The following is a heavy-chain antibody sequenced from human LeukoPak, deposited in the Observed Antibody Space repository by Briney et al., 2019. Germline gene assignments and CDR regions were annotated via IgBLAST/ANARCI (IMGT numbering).Heavy chain of an antibody. Sequence: PGGSLRLSCAASGFTFSSYSMNWVRQAPGKGLEWVSSISSSSSYIYYADSVKGRFTISRDNAKNSLYLQMNSLRAEDTAVYYCARAKAELRFLEWAGPPGYYYYYMDVWGKGTTVTVSS. J-gene: IGHJ6*03. V-gene: IGHV3-21*01. CDR1: GFTFSSYS. CDR3: ARAKAELRFLEWAGPPGYYYYYMDV. CDR2: ISSSSSYI. D-gene: IGHD3-3*01.